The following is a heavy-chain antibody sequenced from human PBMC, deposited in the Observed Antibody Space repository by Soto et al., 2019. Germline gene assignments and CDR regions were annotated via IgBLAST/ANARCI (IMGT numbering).Heavy chain of an antibody. D-gene: IGHD5-18*01. J-gene: IGHJ4*02. Sequence: QVQLQESGPGLVKPSETLSLTCTVSGGSISSYYWSWIRQPPGKGLEWIGYIYYSGRTNYNPSLKSRGTISVDTSKNQFSLKRSSVTAADTAVYYCEREYSYGLDYWGQGTLVTVSS. CDR2: IYYSGRT. CDR3: EREYSYGLDY. CDR1: GGSISSYY. V-gene: IGHV4-59*01.